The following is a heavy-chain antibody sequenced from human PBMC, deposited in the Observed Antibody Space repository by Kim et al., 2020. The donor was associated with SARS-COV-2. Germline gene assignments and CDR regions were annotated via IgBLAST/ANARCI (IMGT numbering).Heavy chain of an antibody. CDR2: IIPIFGTA. D-gene: IGHD1-26*01. CDR3: ARVGEVGAIFWFDP. Sequence: SVKVSCKASGGTFSSYAISWVRQTPGQGLEWMGGIIPIFGTANYAQKFQGRVTITADESTSTAYMELSSLRSEDTAVYYCARVGEVGAIFWFDPWGQGTLVTVSS. CDR1: GGTFSSYA. J-gene: IGHJ5*02. V-gene: IGHV1-69*13.